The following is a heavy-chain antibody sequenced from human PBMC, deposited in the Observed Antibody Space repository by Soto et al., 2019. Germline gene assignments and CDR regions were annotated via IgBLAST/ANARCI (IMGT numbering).Heavy chain of an antibody. CDR2: ISAYNGNT. CDR1: GYTFTSYA. J-gene: IGHJ5*01. V-gene: IGHV1-18*01. Sequence: QVQLVQSGAEVKKPGASVKVSCKASGYTFTSYAISWVRQAPGQGLEWLGWISAYNGNTKYAQKLQGRVAMTTDTSSSSAYMELRSLRCIATAVYYSPSGGPAEDSWCQGNLLTVSP. D-gene: IGHD3-16*01. CDR3: PSGGPAEDS.